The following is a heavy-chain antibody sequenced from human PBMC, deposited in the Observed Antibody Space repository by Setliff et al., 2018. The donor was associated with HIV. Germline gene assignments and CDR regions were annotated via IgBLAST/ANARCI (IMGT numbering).Heavy chain of an antibody. CDR2: INHRGST. J-gene: IGHJ4*02. Sequence: SETLSLTCAVYSGSFSGYYWSWIRQPPGKGLEWIGEINHRGSTNCNPSLKSRVSISVDTSKNQFSLKLSSVTAADTAVYYCATLKMATIYRDFDYWGQGTLVTV. CDR1: SGSFSGYY. CDR3: ATLKMATIYRDFDY. V-gene: IGHV4-34*01. D-gene: IGHD5-12*01.